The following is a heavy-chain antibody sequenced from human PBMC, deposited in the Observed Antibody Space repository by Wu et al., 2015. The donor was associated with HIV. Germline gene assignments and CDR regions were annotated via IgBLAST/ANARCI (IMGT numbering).Heavy chain of an antibody. D-gene: IGHD3-10*01. J-gene: IGHJ4*02. V-gene: IGHV1-2*02. CDR3: ARHSYPGSGSDY. CDR2: INPNSGGT. Sequence: QVQLVQSGAEVKKPGASVKVSCKASGYTFTGYFIHWVRQAPGQGLEWMGWINPNSGGTNYAQKFQGRVTMTGDTSFITVYMELSRLRYDDTAMYYCARHSYPGSGSDYWGQGTLVTVSS. CDR1: GYTFTGYF.